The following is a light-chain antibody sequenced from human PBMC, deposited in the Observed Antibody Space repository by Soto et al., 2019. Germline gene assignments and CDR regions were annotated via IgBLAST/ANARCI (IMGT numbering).Light chain of an antibody. Sequence: EMVMTPSPASASVSPGVSTTLSCRDSESARSTLAWYQQKPGQAPRLLIYGASTRAIGVPSRFSGSGSGTDFTLTISSLQSEDFAAYYCQQIQSWPLTFGGGTNVEIK. CDR2: GAS. V-gene: IGKV3-15*01. CDR3: QQIQSWPLT. CDR1: ESARST. J-gene: IGKJ4*01.